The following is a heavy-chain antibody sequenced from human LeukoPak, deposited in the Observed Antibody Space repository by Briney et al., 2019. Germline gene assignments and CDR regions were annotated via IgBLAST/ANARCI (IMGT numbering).Heavy chain of an antibody. V-gene: IGHV3-7*01. D-gene: IGHD3/OR15-3a*01. CDR3: ARVRTGDAFDI. J-gene: IGHJ3*02. CDR1: GFTFSSYA. Sequence: PGGSLRLSCAASGFTFSSYAMSWVRQAPGKGLEWMAHIKEDGSEKFYVDSVKGRFTISRDNAKNSLYLQMNNLRAEDTAIYYCARVRTGDAFDIWGQGTMVAVSS. CDR2: IKEDGSEK.